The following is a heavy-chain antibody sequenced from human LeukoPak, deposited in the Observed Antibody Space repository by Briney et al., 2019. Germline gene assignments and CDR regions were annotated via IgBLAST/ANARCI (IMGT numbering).Heavy chain of an antibody. D-gene: IGHD1-14*01. CDR2: VDHGGSGT. Sequence: PGGSLRLSCATSGFTFTSYWMHWVCQVAGKGLVWLARVDHGGSGTNYADSVKGRFTISRDNAKSTVYLQMNSLRVEDTAVYYCITDLGWGQGTLVTVSS. V-gene: IGHV3-74*01. J-gene: IGHJ4*02. CDR3: ITDLG. CDR1: GFTFTSYW.